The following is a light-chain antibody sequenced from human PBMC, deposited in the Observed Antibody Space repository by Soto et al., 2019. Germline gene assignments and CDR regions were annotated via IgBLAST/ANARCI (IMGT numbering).Light chain of an antibody. V-gene: IGKV1-5*03. J-gene: IGKJ4*01. CDR2: RAP. CDR3: QQFYDYPLT. CDR1: QSIGNW. Sequence: DIQLTQSPSTLSTSVGDRVTITCRASQSIGNWLAWYQQKPGTAPKLLITRAPGLASGVPSRFSGSGSGTEFNLTISSLQPDDFATYYCQQFYDYPLTFGGVTKVEIK.